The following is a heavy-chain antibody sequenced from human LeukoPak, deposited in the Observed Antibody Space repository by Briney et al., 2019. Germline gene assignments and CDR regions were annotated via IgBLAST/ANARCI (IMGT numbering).Heavy chain of an antibody. CDR3: ARDLAPSGADAFDI. CDR1: GGSISSGDYY. CDR2: IYYSGST. J-gene: IGHJ3*02. D-gene: IGHD1-14*01. V-gene: IGHV4-30-4*08. Sequence: SETLSLTCTVSGGSISSGDYYWGWIRQPPGKGLEWIGYIYYSGSTYYNPSLKSRVTISVDTARNQFSLKLSSVTAADTAMYYCARDLAPSGADAFDIWGQGTMVTVSS.